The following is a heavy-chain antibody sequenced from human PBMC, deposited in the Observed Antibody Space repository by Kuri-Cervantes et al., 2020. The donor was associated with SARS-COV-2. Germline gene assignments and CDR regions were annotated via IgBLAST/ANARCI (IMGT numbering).Heavy chain of an antibody. CDR1: GFTFSSYS. CDR2: IRSQAYGGTT. J-gene: IGHJ4*02. CDR3: TRDDFWCGYYSY. D-gene: IGHD3-3*01. Sequence: GESLKISCASSGFTFSSYSMNWVRQAPGKGLEWVGFIRSQAYGGTTEYAASVKGRFTISRDDSKSIAYLQMNSLKTEDTAVYYCTRDDFWCGYYSYWGQGTLVTVSS. V-gene: IGHV3-49*04.